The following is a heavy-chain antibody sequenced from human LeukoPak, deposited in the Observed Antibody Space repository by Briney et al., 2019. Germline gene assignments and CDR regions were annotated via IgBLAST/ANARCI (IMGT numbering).Heavy chain of an antibody. CDR3: ARMKSYAYNWFDP. CDR2: IYYSGST. D-gene: IGHD3-16*01. V-gene: IGHV4-59*08. CDR1: GGSISSYY. Sequence: SETLSLICTVSGGSISSYYWSWIRQPPGKGLEWIGYIYYSGSTNYNPSLKSRVTISVDTSKNQFSLKLSSVTAADTAVYYCARMKSYAYNWFDPWGQGTLVTVSS. J-gene: IGHJ5*02.